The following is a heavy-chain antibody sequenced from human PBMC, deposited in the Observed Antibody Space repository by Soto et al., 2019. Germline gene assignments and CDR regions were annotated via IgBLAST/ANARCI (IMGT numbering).Heavy chain of an antibody. CDR3: ARGAYYDSSDYYGSAFDI. CDR2: INPSGGST. D-gene: IGHD3-22*01. CDR1: GITSTTYA. Sequence: ASVKVSCKASGITSTTYAIHWVRQAPGQGLEWMGIINPSGGSTSYAQKFQGRVTMTRDTSTSTVYMELSSLRSEDTAVYYCARGAYYDSSDYYGSAFDIWGQGTMVTVSS. V-gene: IGHV1-46*01. J-gene: IGHJ3*02.